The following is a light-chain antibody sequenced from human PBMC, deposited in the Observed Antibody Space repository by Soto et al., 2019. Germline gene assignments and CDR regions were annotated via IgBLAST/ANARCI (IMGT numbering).Light chain of an antibody. Sequence: QSALTRPPSASGSPGQSVTISCTGTSSDVGGYNYVSWYQQHPGNAPKLMIYEVSKRPSGVPDRFSGSKSGNTASLTVSGLQAEDEADYYCSSYAGNNNVVFGGGTKLTVL. CDR1: SSDVGGYNY. J-gene: IGLJ2*01. CDR3: SSYAGNNNVV. CDR2: EVS. V-gene: IGLV2-8*01.